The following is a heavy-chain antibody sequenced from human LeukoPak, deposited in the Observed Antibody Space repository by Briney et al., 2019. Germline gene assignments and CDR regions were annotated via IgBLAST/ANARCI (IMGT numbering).Heavy chain of an antibody. J-gene: IGHJ4*02. CDR2: INPNSGGT. CDR3: ARTWYPPILSIDY. Sequence: GASVKVSCKASGYTFTGYYMHWVRQAPGQGLEWMGWINPNSGGTNYAQKFQGRVTMTRDTSISTAYMELSRLRSDDTAVYYCARTWYPPILSIDYWGQGTLVTVSS. CDR1: GYTFTGYY. V-gene: IGHV1-2*02. D-gene: IGHD6-13*01.